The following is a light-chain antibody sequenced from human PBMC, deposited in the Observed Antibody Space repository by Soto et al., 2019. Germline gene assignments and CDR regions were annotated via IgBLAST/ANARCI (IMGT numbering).Light chain of an antibody. Sequence: QSALTHPRSVSGSPGQSVTISCTGTSSDVGGYNYVSLYQQHPGEAPKLMIYDVSKRPSGVPDRFSGSKSGNTASLTVSGLQAEDEADYYCSSYAGSSNVFGTGTKVTV. CDR2: DVS. J-gene: IGLJ1*01. CDR3: SSYAGSSNV. V-gene: IGLV2-11*01. CDR1: SSDVGGYNY.